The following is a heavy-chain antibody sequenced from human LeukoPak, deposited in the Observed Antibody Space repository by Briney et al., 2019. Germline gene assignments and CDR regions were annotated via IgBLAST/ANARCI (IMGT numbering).Heavy chain of an antibody. J-gene: IGHJ4*02. V-gene: IGHV3-23*01. CDR3: AKDLYYDILTGYYSY. Sequence: GGSLRLSCAASGFTFSSYAMSWVRQAPGKGLEWVSAISGSGGSTYYADSVKGRFTISRDNSKNTLYLQMNSLRAEDTAVYYCAKDLYYDILTGYYSYWGQGTLVTVSS. D-gene: IGHD3-9*01. CDR1: GFTFSSYA. CDR2: ISGSGGST.